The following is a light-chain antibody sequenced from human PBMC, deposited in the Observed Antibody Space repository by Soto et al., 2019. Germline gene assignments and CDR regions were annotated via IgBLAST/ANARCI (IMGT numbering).Light chain of an antibody. CDR1: QSLLHSNGYNY. CDR2: LGS. Sequence: DIVMTQSPLSLPVTPGEPASISCRSSQSLLHSNGYNYLDWYLQKPGQSPQLLIYLGSNRASEVPDRFSGSGSGTDFTRKISGVEAEDFGVYYCMQAVQTPVTCGQGTRLEIK. CDR3: MQAVQTPVT. J-gene: IGKJ5*01. V-gene: IGKV2-28*01.